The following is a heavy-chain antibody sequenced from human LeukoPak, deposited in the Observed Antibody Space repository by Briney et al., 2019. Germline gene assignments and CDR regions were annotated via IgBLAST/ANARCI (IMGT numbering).Heavy chain of an antibody. J-gene: IGHJ4*02. CDR2: IIPIFGTA. Sequence: ASVKVSCKASGGTFSSYAISWVRQAPGQGLEWMGGIIPIFGTANYAQEFQGRVTITADESTSTAYMELSSLRSEDTAVYYCARGLLRYFDWSLNYWGQGTLVTVSS. CDR3: ARGLLRYFDWSLNY. D-gene: IGHD3-9*01. V-gene: IGHV1-69*01. CDR1: GGTFSSYA.